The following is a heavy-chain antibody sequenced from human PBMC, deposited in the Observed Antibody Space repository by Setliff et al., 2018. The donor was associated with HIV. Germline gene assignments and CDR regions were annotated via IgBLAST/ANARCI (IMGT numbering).Heavy chain of an antibody. V-gene: IGHV4-39*01. D-gene: IGHD3-10*01. CDR3: ATYADRESNRFDP. Sequence: SETLSLTCTVSGGSISSGRYYRSWIRQPPGKGLEWIGSIYYSGSTYYNPSVKSRVTISVDTSKNQFPLKLSSVTAADTAVYYCATYADRESNRFDPWGQGILVTVSS. CDR1: GGSISSGRYY. J-gene: IGHJ5*02. CDR2: IYYSGST.